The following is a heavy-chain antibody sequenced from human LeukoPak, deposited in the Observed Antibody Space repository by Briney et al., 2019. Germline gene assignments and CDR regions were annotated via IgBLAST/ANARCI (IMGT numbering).Heavy chain of an antibody. Sequence: GGSLKISCKGSGYNFATYWIGWVRQMPGKGLEWMGVIYPGDSDTRYSPSFQGQVTISADKSISTAYLQWSSLKASDSAMYYCASQVYCSRTSCSDHWGQGTLVTVSS. V-gene: IGHV5-51*01. CDR1: GYNFATYW. CDR2: IYPGDSDT. CDR3: ASQVYCSRTSCSDH. J-gene: IGHJ4*02. D-gene: IGHD2-2*01.